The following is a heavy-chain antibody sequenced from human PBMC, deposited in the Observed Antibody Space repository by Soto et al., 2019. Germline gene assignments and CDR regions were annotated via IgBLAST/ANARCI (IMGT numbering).Heavy chain of an antibody. Sequence: GASVKVSCKASGGTFSSYTISWVRQAPGQGLEWMGRIIPILGIANYAQKFQGRVTITADKSTSTAYMELSSLRSEDTAVYYCAREWKQNHGSGGSCYPYNWFDLWGQGTLVTVSS. J-gene: IGHJ5*02. D-gene: IGHD2-15*01. V-gene: IGHV1-69*02. CDR3: AREWKQNHGSGGSCYPYNWFDL. CDR1: GGTFSSYT. CDR2: IIPILGIA.